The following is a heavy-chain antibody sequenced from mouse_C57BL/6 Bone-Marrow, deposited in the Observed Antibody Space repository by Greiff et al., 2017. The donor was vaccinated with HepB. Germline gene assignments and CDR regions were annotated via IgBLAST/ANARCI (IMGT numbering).Heavy chain of an antibody. Sequence: EVKLVESGGGLVQPGGSLSLSCAASGFTFSSYGMSWVRQTPDKRLEWVATISSGGSYTYYPDSVKGRFTISRDNAKNTLYLQMSSLKSEDTAMYYCERHGSSHFDVWGTGTTVTVSA. CDR2: ISSGGSYT. CDR1: GFTFSSYG. J-gene: IGHJ1*03. V-gene: IGHV5-6*03. CDR3: ERHGSSHFDV. D-gene: IGHD1-1*01.